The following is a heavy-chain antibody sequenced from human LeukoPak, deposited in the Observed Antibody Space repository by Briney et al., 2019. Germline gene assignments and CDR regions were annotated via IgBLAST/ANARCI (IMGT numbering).Heavy chain of an antibody. V-gene: IGHV3-15*01. CDR3: TTDRSYYDSSGYYLLDY. Sequence: GGSLRLSGAASGFTFSNAWMSWVRQAPGKGLEWVGRIKSKTDGGTTDYAAPVKGRFTISRDDSKNALYLQMNSLKTEDTAVYYCTTDRSYYDSSGYYLLDYWGQGTLVTVSS. D-gene: IGHD3-22*01. CDR1: GFTFSNAW. J-gene: IGHJ4*02. CDR2: IKSKTDGGTT.